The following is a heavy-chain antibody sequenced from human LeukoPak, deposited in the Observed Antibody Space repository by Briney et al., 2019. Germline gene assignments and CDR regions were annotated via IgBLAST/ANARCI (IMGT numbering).Heavy chain of an antibody. V-gene: IGHV3-30-3*01. J-gene: IGHJ3*01. CDR3: ARGPDPVLRGPRRAFDL. Sequence: GGSLRLSCAVSGCNFRSYAMHWVRQAPGKELEWVEVISYDGSNEDYTDSVKGRFIISRDDSKNTMSLQTNSLRVDDTAVYYCARGPDPVLRGPRRAFDLWGQGTMVSVSS. D-gene: IGHD3-10*01. CDR1: GCNFRSYA. CDR2: ISYDGSNE.